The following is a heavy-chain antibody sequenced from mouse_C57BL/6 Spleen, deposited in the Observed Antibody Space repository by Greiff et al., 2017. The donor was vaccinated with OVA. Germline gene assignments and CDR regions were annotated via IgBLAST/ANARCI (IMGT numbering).Heavy chain of an antibody. CDR1: GYTFTSYW. Sequence: VQLQQPGAELVRPGSSVKLSCKASGYTFTSYWMHWVKQRPIQGLEWIGNIDPSDSETHYNQKFKDKATLTVDKSSSTAYMQLRCLTSEDSAVYYCARSDGNNGFAYWGQGTLVTVSA. J-gene: IGHJ3*01. CDR3: ARSDGNNGFAY. V-gene: IGHV1-52*01. D-gene: IGHD2-1*01. CDR2: IDPSDSET.